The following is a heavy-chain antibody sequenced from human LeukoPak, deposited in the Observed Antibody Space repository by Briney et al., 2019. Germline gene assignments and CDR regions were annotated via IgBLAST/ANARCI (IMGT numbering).Heavy chain of an antibody. CDR1: GFTFSSYG. CDR3: AKQLGYCSDGSCYFPY. CDR2: IWYDGSNK. D-gene: IGHD2-15*01. J-gene: IGHJ4*02. Sequence: GGSLRLPCAASGFTFSSYGMHWVRQAPGKGLEWVAVIWYDGSNKYYADSVKGRFTISRDNSKNTLYLQMNSLRDEDTAVYYCAKQLGYCSDGSCYFPYWGQGTLVTVSS. V-gene: IGHV3-33*06.